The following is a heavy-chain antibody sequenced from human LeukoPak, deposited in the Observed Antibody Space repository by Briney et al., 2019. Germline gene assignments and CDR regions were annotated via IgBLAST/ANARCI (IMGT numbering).Heavy chain of an antibody. Sequence: KSSETLSLTCTVSGGSINTYYWSWIRQPAGKGLEWIGRINASGRTNYNPSLKSRVTMSVDTSKNQFSLKVNSVTAADTAVYYCARHVGDRYYYYGMDVWGQGTTVTVSS. D-gene: IGHD2-21*01. CDR2: INASGRT. J-gene: IGHJ6*02. CDR1: GGSINTYY. V-gene: IGHV4-4*07. CDR3: ARHVGDRYYYYGMDV.